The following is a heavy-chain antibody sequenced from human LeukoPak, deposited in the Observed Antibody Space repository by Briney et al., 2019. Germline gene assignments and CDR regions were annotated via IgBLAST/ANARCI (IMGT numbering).Heavy chain of an antibody. D-gene: IGHD4-23*01. CDR3: ARAPLRWHNFDY. J-gene: IGHJ4*02. V-gene: IGHV4-59*01. CDR1: GGSISSYY. Sequence: SETLSLTRTVSGGSISSYYWSWIRQPPGKGLEWIGYIYYSGSTNYNPSLKSRVTISVDTSKNQFSLKLSSVTAADTAVYYCARAPLRWHNFDYWGQGTLVTVSS. CDR2: IYYSGST.